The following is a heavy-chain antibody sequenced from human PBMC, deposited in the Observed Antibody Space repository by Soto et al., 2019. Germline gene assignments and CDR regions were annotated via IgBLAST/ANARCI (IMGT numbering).Heavy chain of an antibody. CDR3: NQAMVRGAAIEYYYYMDV. CDR2: ISSSGSTI. D-gene: IGHD3-10*01. Sequence: PGGSLRLSCAASGFTFSDYYMSWIRQAPVKGLEWVSYISSSGSTIYYADSVKGRFTISRDNAKNSLYLQMNSLRAEDTAVYYCNQAMVRGAAIEYYYYMDVWGKGTTVTVSS. V-gene: IGHV3-11*01. J-gene: IGHJ6*03. CDR1: GFTFSDYY.